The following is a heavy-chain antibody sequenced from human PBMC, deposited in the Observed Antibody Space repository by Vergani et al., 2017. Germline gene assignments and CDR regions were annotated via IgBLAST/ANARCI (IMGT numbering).Heavy chain of an antibody. V-gene: IGHV4-39*01. Sequence: QLQLQESGPGLVKPSATLSLTCSVSGASIRSSNYYWGWIRQPPGKGLEWIASIYYSGSTYYNPSPKSRVTISVDTSKNQFSLKLSSVTAADTAVYFCARHSTVEWLVKLGRIDPWGRGILVTVSS. CDR2: IYYSGST. D-gene: IGHD6-19*01. CDR1: GASIRSSNYY. J-gene: IGHJ5*02. CDR3: ARHSTVEWLVKLGRIDP.